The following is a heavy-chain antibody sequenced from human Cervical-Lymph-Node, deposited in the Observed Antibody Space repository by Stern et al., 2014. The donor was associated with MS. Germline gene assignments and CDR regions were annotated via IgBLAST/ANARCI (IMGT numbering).Heavy chain of an antibody. CDR2: IGTSGATI. CDR1: GFTFSDY. J-gene: IGHJ4*02. D-gene: IGHD4-11*01. CDR3: VRGGMTRGDY. V-gene: IGHV3-11*01. Sequence: VQLVESGGGLVKPGGSLRLSCAASGFTFSDYMSWIRQAPGKGLEWVSYIGTSGATIYYADSVKGRFTISRDNAENSLYLQMNGLRAEDTALYYCVRGGMTRGDYWGQGTLVTVSS.